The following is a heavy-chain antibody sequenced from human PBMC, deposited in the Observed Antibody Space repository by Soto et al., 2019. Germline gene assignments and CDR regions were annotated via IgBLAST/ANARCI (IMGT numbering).Heavy chain of an antibody. J-gene: IGHJ4*02. CDR3: ARGRVVVVPAAPRHFGY. D-gene: IGHD2-2*01. Sequence: SETLSLTCAVYGGSFSGYYWGWIRQPPGKGLEWIGEINHSGSTNYNPSLKSRVTISVDTSKNQFSLKLSSVTAADTAVYYCARGRVVVVPAAPRHFGYWGQGTLVTVSS. CDR1: GGSFSGYY. CDR2: INHSGST. V-gene: IGHV4-34*01.